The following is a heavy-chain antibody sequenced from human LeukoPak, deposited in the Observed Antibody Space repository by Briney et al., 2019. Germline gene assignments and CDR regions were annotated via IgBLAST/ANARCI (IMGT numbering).Heavy chain of an antibody. CDR2: INPNSGGT. J-gene: IGHJ4*02. CDR3: ARPYIVVVPAAGY. D-gene: IGHD2-2*01. Sequence: ASVRVCCSASGYTFTGYYMHWVRQAPGQGLEWMGWINPNSGGTDSAQKFQGRVTMTSDTAITTDSLELRRLRSDDTALYYCARPYIVVVPAAGYWGPGTLVTVSS. V-gene: IGHV1-2*02. CDR1: GYTFTGYY.